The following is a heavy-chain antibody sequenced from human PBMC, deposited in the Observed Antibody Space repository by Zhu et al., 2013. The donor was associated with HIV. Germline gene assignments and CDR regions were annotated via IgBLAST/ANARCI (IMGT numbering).Heavy chain of an antibody. Sequence: KFQGRVTVTTDTSTSTAYMELRSLRSEDTAVYYCARADSNRRGFDYWGQGTLVTVSS. D-gene: IGHD4-4*01. CDR3: ARADSNRRGFDY. V-gene: IGHV1-18*01. J-gene: IGHJ4*02.